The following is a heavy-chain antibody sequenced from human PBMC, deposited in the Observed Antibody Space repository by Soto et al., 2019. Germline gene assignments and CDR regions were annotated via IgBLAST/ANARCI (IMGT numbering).Heavy chain of an antibody. J-gene: IGHJ3*02. CDR3: TTPDLVASGDT. CDR2: IIPIFGTA. V-gene: IGHV1-69*13. D-gene: IGHD2-8*02. CDR1: GGTFSSYA. Sequence: SVKVSCKASGGTFSSYAISWVRQAPGQGLEWMGGIIPIFGTANYAQKFQGRVTITADESTSTAYMELSSLRSEDTGVYYCTTPDLVASGDTWGQGTMVTVSS.